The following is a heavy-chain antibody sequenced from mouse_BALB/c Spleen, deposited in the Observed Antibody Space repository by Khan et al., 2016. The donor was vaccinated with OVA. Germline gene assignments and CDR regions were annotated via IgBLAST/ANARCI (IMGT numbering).Heavy chain of an antibody. J-gene: IGHJ2*01. CDR3: ARIYGGDFDY. CDR2: ISYRGNT. V-gene: IGHV3-2*02. D-gene: IGHD1-1*01. Sequence: EVELVESGPGLVKPSQSLSLTCTVTGYSITSDYAWNWIRQFPGNKLEWMGYISYRGNTKYNPSLKSRISITRDTSENQFFLQLNSVTIEDTATYYCARIYGGDFDYWGQGTTLTVSS. CDR1: GYSITSDYA.